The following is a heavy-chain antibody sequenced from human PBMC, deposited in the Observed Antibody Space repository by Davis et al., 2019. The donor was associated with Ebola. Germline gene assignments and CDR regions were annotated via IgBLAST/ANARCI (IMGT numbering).Heavy chain of an antibody. CDR2: IDPDGTGT. CDR3: AGDGLPAALNY. J-gene: IGHJ4*02. V-gene: IGHV3-74*01. D-gene: IGHD2-2*01. CDR1: GFTFSNFH. Sequence: PGGSLRLSCAASGFTFSNFHIHWVRHTPGKGLVWVARIDPDGTGTNYADSVKGRFTISRDNAKNTLSLQMNSLRVEDTAVYYCAGDGLPAALNYWGQGTLVTVSS.